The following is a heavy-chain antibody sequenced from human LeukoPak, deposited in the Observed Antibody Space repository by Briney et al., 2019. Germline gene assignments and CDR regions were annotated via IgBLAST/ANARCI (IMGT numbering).Heavy chain of an antibody. J-gene: IGHJ4*02. CDR1: GYTFATYY. D-gene: IGHD5-18*01. CDR3: AIMSRVDTGKSPFDD. CDR2: INPSSGST. V-gene: IGHV1-46*01. Sequence: ASVKVSCKASGYTFATYYMHWVRQAPGQGLEWMGVINPSSGSTNYAQNFQGRVTMTRDTSTSTVYMELSSLRPEDTAMYYCAIMSRVDTGKSPFDDWGQGSLVTVSS.